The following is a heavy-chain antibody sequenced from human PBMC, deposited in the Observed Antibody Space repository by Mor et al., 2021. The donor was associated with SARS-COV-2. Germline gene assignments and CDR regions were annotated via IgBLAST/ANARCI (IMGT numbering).Heavy chain of an antibody. J-gene: IGHJ4*02. V-gene: IGHV3-7*03. CDR2: LNKDGSDK. D-gene: IGHD3-16*01. Sequence: APGQGLEWVANLNKDGSDKYYVDSVRGRFTISRDNAKNAVYLQMDSLRAEDTALYYCARGTQESPGTDYWGRGTLVTVSS. CDR3: ARGTQESPGTDY.